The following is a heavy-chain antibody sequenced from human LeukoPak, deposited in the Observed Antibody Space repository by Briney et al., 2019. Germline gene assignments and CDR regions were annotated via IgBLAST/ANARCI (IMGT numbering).Heavy chain of an antibody. CDR1: GFTFSGSA. V-gene: IGHV3-66*01. J-gene: IGHJ3*02. Sequence: PGGSLRLSCAASGFTFSGSAMHWVRQAPGKGLEWVSVIYSGGSTYSADSVKGRFTISRDNSKNLLYPQMNSLRAEDTAVYYCARSPRDTINAFDIWGHGTMVTVSS. D-gene: IGHD3-9*01. CDR3: ARSPRDTINAFDI. CDR2: IYSGGST.